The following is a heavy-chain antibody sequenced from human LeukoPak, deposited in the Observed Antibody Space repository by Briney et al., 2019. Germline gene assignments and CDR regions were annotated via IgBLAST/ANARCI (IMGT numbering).Heavy chain of an antibody. Sequence: GGSLRLSCAASGFTFSSYGMHWVRQAPGKGLEWVAVIWYDGSNKYYADSVKGRFTISRDNSKNTLYLQMNSLRAEDTAVYYCARDGAIASSSWYEGGYYFDYWGQGTLVTVSS. V-gene: IGHV3-33*01. CDR1: GFTFSSYG. CDR3: ARDGAIASSSWYEGGYYFDY. D-gene: IGHD6-13*01. CDR2: IWYDGSNK. J-gene: IGHJ4*02.